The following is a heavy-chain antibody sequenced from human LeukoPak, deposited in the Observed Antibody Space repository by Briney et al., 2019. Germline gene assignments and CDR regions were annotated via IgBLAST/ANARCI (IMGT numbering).Heavy chain of an antibody. D-gene: IGHD3-22*01. CDR2: INPRGGST. Sequence: ASVKVSRKASGYTFTDYYIHWVRQAPGQGLEWMGIINPRGGSTSYAQNFQDRVTMTRDTSSSTVYVEVSRLRSDDTAVYYCAKSRTTSSASVDYWGQGTLVTVSS. CDR1: GYTFTDYY. V-gene: IGHV1-46*01. CDR3: AKSRTTSSASVDY. J-gene: IGHJ4*02.